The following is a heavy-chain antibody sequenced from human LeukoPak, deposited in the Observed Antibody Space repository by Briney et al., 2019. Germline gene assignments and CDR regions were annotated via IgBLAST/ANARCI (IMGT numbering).Heavy chain of an antibody. CDR3: AGGFSRRYRYGYLAY. CDR2: IYSAGDT. V-gene: IGHV3-53*01. D-gene: IGHD5-18*01. J-gene: IGHJ1*01. Sequence: AGGSLRLSCAASGFSDRSNYIIWVRQAPTKGLDGVSGIYSAGDTYYADSVQGRVTISRENSKNTLDLQMNSLRAEDTAVYYCAGGFSRRYRYGYLAYWGWGTLVTVTS. CDR1: GFSDRSNY.